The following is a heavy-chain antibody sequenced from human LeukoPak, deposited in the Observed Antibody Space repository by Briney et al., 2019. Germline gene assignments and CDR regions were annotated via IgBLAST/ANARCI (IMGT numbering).Heavy chain of an antibody. Sequence: PSETLSLTCTVSGGSISSSSYYWGWIRQPPGKGLEWIGSLYYSGSTYYNSFLKSRVTISVDTSKNQFSLKLSLVAAADTAVDYCVRGTVTTRRWFDPWGQGTLVTVSS. CDR1: GGSISSSSYY. CDR2: LYYSGST. V-gene: IGHV4-39*07. CDR3: VRGTVTTRRWFDP. D-gene: IGHD4-17*01. J-gene: IGHJ5*02.